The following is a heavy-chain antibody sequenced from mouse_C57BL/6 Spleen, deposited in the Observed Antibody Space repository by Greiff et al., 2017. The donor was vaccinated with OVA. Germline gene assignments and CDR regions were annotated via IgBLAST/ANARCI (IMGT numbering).Heavy chain of an antibody. CDR3: ERNYYEYGDAFFDY. Sequence: EVKVVESGGGLVKPGGSLKLSCAASGFTFSDYGMHWVRQAPEKGLEWVAYISSGSSTIYYADTVKGRFTISRDNAKNTLFLQMTSLRSEDTAMYYCERNYYEYGDAFFDYWGQGTTLTVSS. D-gene: IGHD2-4*01. CDR1: GFTFSDYG. CDR2: ISSGSSTI. J-gene: IGHJ2*01. V-gene: IGHV5-17*01.